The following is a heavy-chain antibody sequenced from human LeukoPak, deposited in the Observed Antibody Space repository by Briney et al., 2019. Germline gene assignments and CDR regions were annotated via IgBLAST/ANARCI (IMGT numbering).Heavy chain of an antibody. CDR2: ISWNSVII. CDR1: GFTFDDYA. Sequence: PGGSLRLSCAVSGFTFDDYAMHWVRQAPGKGLEWVSGISWNSVIIAYADSVKGRFTISRDNAKNSLYLQMNSLRAEDTALYYCAKDKPPTVTDASDIWAQGTMVTVSS. V-gene: IGHV3-9*01. D-gene: IGHD4-17*01. CDR3: AKDKPPTVTDASDI. J-gene: IGHJ3*02.